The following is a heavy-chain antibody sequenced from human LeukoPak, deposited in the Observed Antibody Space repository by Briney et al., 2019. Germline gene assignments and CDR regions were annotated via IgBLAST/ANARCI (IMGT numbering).Heavy chain of an antibody. CDR2: IYHSGST. J-gene: IGHJ4*02. Sequence: KPSETLSLTCTVSGYSISSGYYWGWIRQPPGKGLEWIGIIYHSGSTNYNPSLKSRVTISVDTSKNQFSLKLSSVTAADTAVYYCARDDLVVPAANPDDYWGQGTLVTVSS. CDR1: GYSISSGYY. CDR3: ARDDLVVPAANPDDY. V-gene: IGHV4-38-2*02. D-gene: IGHD2-2*01.